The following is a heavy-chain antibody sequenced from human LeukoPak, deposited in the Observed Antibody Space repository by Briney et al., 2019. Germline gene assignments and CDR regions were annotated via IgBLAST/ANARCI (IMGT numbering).Heavy chain of an antibody. CDR2: IYSGGNT. V-gene: IGHV3-66*01. CDR1: GFTVSRNY. D-gene: IGHD3-22*01. Sequence: GGSLRLSCAASGFTVSRNYMSWVRQAPGKGLECVSVIYSGGNTYYTDSVKSRFTISRDNSKNTLYLQMNSLRAEDTAVYYCARKTDSGGQGDYWGPGTLVTVSS. J-gene: IGHJ4*02. CDR3: ARKTDSGGQGDY.